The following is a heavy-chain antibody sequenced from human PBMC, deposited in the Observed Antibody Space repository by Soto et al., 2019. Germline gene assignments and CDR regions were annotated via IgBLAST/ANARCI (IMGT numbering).Heavy chain of an antibody. CDR1: GYSLLALS. CDR3: APAGIVVTSQPQLGS. CDR2: FDPEDGET. D-gene: IGHD3-22*01. V-gene: IGHV1-24*01. Sequence: ASVKVSCKVSGYSLLALSMHWVRQAPGKGLEWRGRFDPEDGETVYAQKFQGRINMTEDTSTDTAYLGLSSMRFEDTAVYYCAPAGIVVTSQPQLGSWGQGILVPVSS. J-gene: IGHJ5*01.